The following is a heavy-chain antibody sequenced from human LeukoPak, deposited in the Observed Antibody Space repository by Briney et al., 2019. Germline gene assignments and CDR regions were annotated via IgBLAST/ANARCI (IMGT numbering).Heavy chain of an antibody. D-gene: IGHD2-15*01. CDR3: ARHPFATPFDY. J-gene: IGHJ4*02. Sequence: PSETLSLTCSVSGDSISTYYWGWIRQPPGKGVEWIGYIYDSGKTNYNPSLKSRVTISADTSKNYFSLTLRSVTAADTAVYFCARHPFATPFDYWGPGTLVTVSS. CDR2: IYDSGKT. CDR1: GDSISTYY. V-gene: IGHV4-59*08.